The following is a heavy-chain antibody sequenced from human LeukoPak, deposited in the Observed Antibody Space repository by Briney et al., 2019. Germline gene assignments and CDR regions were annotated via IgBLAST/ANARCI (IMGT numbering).Heavy chain of an antibody. V-gene: IGHV4-59*08. CDR3: ASHRRSHGSEY. J-gene: IGHJ4*02. CDR1: GLSFEHYF. D-gene: IGHD5-24*01. CDR2: VYYSGST. Sequence: SETLSLTCTVSGLSFEHYFWSWIRQPPGKGLEWVGYVYYSGSTDYSPTLESRLTISADTSKNQFSLKLRSVTAADTAVYYCASHRRSHGSEYWGQGTLVTVSS.